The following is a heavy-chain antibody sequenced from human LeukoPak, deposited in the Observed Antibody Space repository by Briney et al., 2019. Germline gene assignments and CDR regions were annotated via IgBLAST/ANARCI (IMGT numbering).Heavy chain of an antibody. J-gene: IGHJ4*02. D-gene: IGHD2-21*02. CDR1: GGSISSYY. Sequence: SETLSLTCTVSGGSISSYYWSWLRQPAGKGLEYVGRIYTSGSTSYNPSLKSRVTMSVDTSKKQFSLKLGSVTAADTAVYYCARDSLAYCGGDCYYYYFDYWGQGTLVTVSS. CDR3: ARDSLAYCGGDCYYYYFDY. V-gene: IGHV4-4*07. CDR2: IYTSGST.